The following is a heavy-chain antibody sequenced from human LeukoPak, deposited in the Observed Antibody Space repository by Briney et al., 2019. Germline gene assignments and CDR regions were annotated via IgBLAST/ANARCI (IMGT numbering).Heavy chain of an antibody. CDR3: ARADSSGYYLNSDAFDI. Sequence: GGSLRPSCAASGFTFSSNYMSWVRQAPGKGLEWVSVIYSGGSTYYSDSVKGRFTISRDNSKNTLYLQMNSLRAEDTAVYYCARADSSGYYLNSDAFDIWGQGTMVTVSS. D-gene: IGHD3-22*01. V-gene: IGHV3-53*01. J-gene: IGHJ3*02. CDR1: GFTFSSNY. CDR2: IYSGGST.